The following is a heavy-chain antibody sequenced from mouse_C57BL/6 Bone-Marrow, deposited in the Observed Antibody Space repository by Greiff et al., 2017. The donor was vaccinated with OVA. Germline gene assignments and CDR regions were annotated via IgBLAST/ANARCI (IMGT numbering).Heavy chain of an antibody. J-gene: IGHJ1*03. CDR1: GFTFSSYA. CDR2: ISDDGSYT. CDR3: ARQPITRVGAHWYFDV. D-gene: IGHD1-1*01. Sequence: DVMLVESGGGLVKPGGSLKLSCAASGFTFSSYAMSWVRQTPEKRLEWVATISDDGSYTYYPDNVKGRFTISRDNAKNNLYLQMSQLKSEDTAMYYCARQPITRVGAHWYFDVWGTGTTVTVSS. V-gene: IGHV5-4*03.